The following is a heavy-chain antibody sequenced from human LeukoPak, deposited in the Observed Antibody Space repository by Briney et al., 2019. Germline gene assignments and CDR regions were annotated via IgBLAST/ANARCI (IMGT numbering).Heavy chain of an antibody. CDR1: GFPFSSYT. Sequence: GGSLRLSCSASGFPFSSYTMHWVRQAPGKGLEWVAVISYDGSNKYYADSVKGRFTISRDNSKNTLYVQMNSLRAEDTAVYYCAREERSDWYVGYFDYWGQGTLVTVSS. V-gene: IGHV3-30-3*01. CDR2: ISYDGSNK. D-gene: IGHD6-13*01. J-gene: IGHJ4*02. CDR3: AREERSDWYVGYFDY.